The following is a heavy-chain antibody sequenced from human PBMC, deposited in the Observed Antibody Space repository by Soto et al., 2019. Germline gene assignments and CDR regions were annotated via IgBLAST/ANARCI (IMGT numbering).Heavy chain of an antibody. CDR2: IIPILGIA. CDR3: ALGGRDGSEGDSYYYYMDV. CDR1: GVTFSSYT. Sequence: SVKVSCKASGVTFSSYTSSWVRQAPGQGLEWMGRIIPILGIANYAQKFQGRVTITADKSTITAYIELSSLRSEDTALDYCALGGRDGSEGDSYYYYMDVWGKGHTVTVSS. D-gene: IGHD2-21*01. V-gene: IGHV1-69*02. J-gene: IGHJ6*03.